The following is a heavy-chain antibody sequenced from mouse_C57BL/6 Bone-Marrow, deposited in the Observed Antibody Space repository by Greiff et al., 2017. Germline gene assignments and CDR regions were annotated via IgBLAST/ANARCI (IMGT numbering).Heavy chain of an antibody. CDR1: GYTFTSYW. V-gene: IGHV1-69*01. CDR2: IDPSDSYT. Sequence: QVQLQQPGAELVMPGASVKLSCKASGYTFTSYWMHWVKQRPGQGLEWIGEIDPSDSYTNYNQKFTGKSTLTVDKSSSTAYMQLSSLTSEDSAVYECARGGGNGYFDVWGTGTTVTVSS. J-gene: IGHJ1*03. CDR3: ARGGGNGYFDV.